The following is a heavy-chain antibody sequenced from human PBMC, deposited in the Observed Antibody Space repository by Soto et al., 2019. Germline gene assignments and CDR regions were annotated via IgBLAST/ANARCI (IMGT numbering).Heavy chain of an antibody. CDR1: GFTFSNYW. D-gene: IGHD4-17*01. V-gene: IGHV3-74*01. CDR2: IKADASTT. CDR3: ARDFYGVGY. J-gene: IGHJ4*02. Sequence: PGGSLRLSCASSGFTFSNYWMHWVRQAPGKGLVWVSRIKADASTTDYADSVKGRFTISRDNGKDTLYLQMNSLRAEDTAVYYCARDFYGVGYWGQGTLVTVSS.